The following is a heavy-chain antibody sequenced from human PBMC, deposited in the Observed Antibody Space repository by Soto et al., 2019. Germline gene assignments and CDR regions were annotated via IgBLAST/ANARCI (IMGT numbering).Heavy chain of an antibody. CDR1: SGSISSYY. V-gene: IGHV4-59*01. J-gene: IGHJ4*02. Sequence: QVQLQESGPRLMKPSETLSLTCTVASGSISSYYWSWLRQPPGKGLEWIGYVYYSGTTNYNSSLKSRVTISIDPSKKQFSLTLNSVTAADTAVYYCAITPFYYFGLGTHLYYFDFGAQGALVTVSS. D-gene: IGHD3-10*01. CDR3: AITPFYYFGLGTHLYYFDF. CDR2: VYYSGTT.